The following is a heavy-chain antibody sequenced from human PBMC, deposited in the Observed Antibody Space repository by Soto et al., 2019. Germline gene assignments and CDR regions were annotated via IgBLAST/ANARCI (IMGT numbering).Heavy chain of an antibody. CDR2: ISGSGGST. Sequence: EVQLLESGGGLVQPGGSLRLSCAASGFTFSSYAMSWVRQAPGKGLEWVSAISGSGGSTYYADSVKGRFTISRDNSRNTLYLQMIRVSAEDTAVYYWARDSNYGSWSIFDYWGQGTLVTVFS. CDR1: GFTFSSYA. D-gene: IGHD4-4*01. J-gene: IGHJ4*02. V-gene: IGHV3-23*01. CDR3: ARDSNYGSWSIFDY.